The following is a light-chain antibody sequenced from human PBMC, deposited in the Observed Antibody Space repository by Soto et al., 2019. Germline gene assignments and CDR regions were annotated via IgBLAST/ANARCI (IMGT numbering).Light chain of an antibody. CDR3: SSYTSSSTLENVV. J-gene: IGLJ2*01. CDR1: SSDVGGYNY. V-gene: IGLV2-14*01. Sequence: QSVLTQPASVSGSPGQSITISCTGTSSDVGGYNYVSWYQQHPGKAPKLMIYDVSNRPSGVSNRFSGSKSGNTASLTISGLQAEDEADYYCSSYTSSSTLENVVFGGGTKLTVL. CDR2: DVS.